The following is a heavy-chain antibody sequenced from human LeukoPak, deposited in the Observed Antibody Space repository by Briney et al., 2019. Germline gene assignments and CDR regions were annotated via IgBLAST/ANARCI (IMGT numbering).Heavy chain of an antibody. CDR1: GYTFSGYY. Sequence: ASVKVSCKASGYTFSGYYIHWVRQAPGQGLEWMGGIIPIFGTANYAQKFQGRVTITADKSTSTAYMELSSLRSEDTAVYYCARGVGATLDAFDIWGQGTMVTVSS. D-gene: IGHD1-26*01. CDR3: ARGVGATLDAFDI. V-gene: IGHV1-69*06. CDR2: IIPIFGTA. J-gene: IGHJ3*02.